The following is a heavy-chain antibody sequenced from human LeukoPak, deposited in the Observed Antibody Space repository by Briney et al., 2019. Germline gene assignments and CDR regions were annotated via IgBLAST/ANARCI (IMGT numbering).Heavy chain of an antibody. V-gene: IGHV1-8*01. CDR3: ARKDELRFLEWFPRLHKYGMDV. CDR1: GYTFTSYD. J-gene: IGHJ6*01. D-gene: IGHD3-3*01. Sequence: ASVKVSCKAAGYTFTSYDINWVRQATGQGLEWMGWMNPNSGNTGYAQKFQGRVTMTRNTTMSTAYMELSSLRSEDTAVYYCARKDELRFLEWFPRLHKYGMDVWGQGTTVTVSS. CDR2: MNPNSGNT.